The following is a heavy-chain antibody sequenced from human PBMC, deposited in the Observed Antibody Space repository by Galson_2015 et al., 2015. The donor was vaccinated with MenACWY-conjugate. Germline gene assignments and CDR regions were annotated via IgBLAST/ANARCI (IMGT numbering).Heavy chain of an antibody. Sequence: ETLSLTCAIYGGSFSGYSWNWIRQPPEKRLEWIGEINHSGTTNYNPSLKCRVTISIDTSTHYFLLRLSPVTAADTAVYYCARGTYCSGGSCSGAPNGMDVWGQGTTVTVSS. CDR3: ARGTYCSGGSCSGAPNGMDV. CDR2: INHSGTT. V-gene: IGHV4-34*01. CDR1: GGSFSGYS. D-gene: IGHD2-15*01. J-gene: IGHJ6*02.